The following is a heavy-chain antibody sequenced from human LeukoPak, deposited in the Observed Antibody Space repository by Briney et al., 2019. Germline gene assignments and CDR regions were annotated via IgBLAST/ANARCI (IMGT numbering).Heavy chain of an antibody. CDR2: ISGSGGST. D-gene: IGHD3-10*01. J-gene: IGHJ4*02. CDR1: GFTFSSYA. CDR3: AKGPLHYGSGSLYFVDY. Sequence: PGGSLRLSCAAPGFTFSSYAMSWVRQAPGKGLEWVSAISGSGGSTYYADSVKGRFTISRDNSKNTLYLQMNSLRAEDTAVYYCAKGPLHYGSGSLYFVDYWGQETLVTVSS. V-gene: IGHV3-23*01.